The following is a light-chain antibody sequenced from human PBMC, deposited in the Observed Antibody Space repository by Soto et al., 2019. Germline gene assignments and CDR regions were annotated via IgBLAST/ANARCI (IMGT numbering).Light chain of an antibody. CDR2: KTS. V-gene: IGKV2-24*01. CDR3: AEAALRPHA. J-gene: IGKJ1*01. Sequence: DIVLTQTPLSLVVTLGQPASSSCKSSQSLAFRDGNIYLNWLQQRPGQPPRLLIYKTSNRFSGVPDRFSGSGAGTEFTLKISKVEAEDVGVYYCAEAALRPHAFGQGTKVEIK. CDR1: QSLAFRDGNIY.